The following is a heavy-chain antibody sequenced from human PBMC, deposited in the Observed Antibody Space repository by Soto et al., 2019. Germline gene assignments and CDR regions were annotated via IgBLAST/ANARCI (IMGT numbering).Heavy chain of an antibody. D-gene: IGHD3-3*01. Sequence: EVQLVESGGGLVQPGGSLRLSCAASGFTFSSYWMHWVRQAPGKGLVWVSRINSDGSSTSYADSVKGRFTISRDNAKNALYLQMNSLGAEDTAVYYCARSVDFGSGYPLPDYWGQGTLVTVSS. J-gene: IGHJ4*02. CDR1: GFTFSSYW. CDR3: ARSVDFGSGYPLPDY. CDR2: INSDGSST. V-gene: IGHV3-74*01.